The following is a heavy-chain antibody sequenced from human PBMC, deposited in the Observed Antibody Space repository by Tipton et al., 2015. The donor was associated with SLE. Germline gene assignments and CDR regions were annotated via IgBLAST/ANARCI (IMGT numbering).Heavy chain of an antibody. CDR1: GFTFSNAW. V-gene: IGHV4-34*01. Sequence: LRLSCAASGFTFSNAWMTWVRQPPGKGLEWIGEINHSGSTNYNPSLKSRVTISVDTSKNQFSLKLSSVTAADTAVYYCARGSGGHSGSYFGAFDIWGQGTMVTVSS. J-gene: IGHJ3*02. CDR2: INHSGST. D-gene: IGHD1-26*01. CDR3: ARGSGGHSGSYFGAFDI.